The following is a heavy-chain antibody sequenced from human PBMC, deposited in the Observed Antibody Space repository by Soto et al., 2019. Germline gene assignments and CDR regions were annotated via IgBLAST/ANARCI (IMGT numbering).Heavy chain of an antibody. V-gene: IGHV3-49*04. Sequence: GGSLRLSCTASGFTFGDYAMSWVRQAPGKGLEWVGFIRSKAYGGTTEYAASVKGRFTISRDDSKSIAYLQMNSLKTEDTAVYYCNRPLFITPLSLWGQGTLVTVSS. CDR2: IRSKAYGGTT. CDR3: NRPLFITPLSL. J-gene: IGHJ4*02. CDR1: GFTFGDYA. D-gene: IGHD3-22*01.